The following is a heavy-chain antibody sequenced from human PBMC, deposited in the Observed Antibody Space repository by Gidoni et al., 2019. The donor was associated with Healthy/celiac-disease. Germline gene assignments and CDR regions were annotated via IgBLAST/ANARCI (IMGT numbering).Heavy chain of an antibody. Sequence: EVQLVVSGGCLVQPGRSLRLSCAASGFTFDDYAMHWGRQAPGKGLEWVSGISWNSGSICYADSVKGRFTISRDNAKNSLYLQMNSLRAEDTALYYCAKVAVQLADAFDIWGQGTMVTVSS. CDR1: GFTFDDYA. D-gene: IGHD6-6*01. V-gene: IGHV3-9*01. CDR3: AKVAVQLADAFDI. J-gene: IGHJ3*02. CDR2: ISWNSGSI.